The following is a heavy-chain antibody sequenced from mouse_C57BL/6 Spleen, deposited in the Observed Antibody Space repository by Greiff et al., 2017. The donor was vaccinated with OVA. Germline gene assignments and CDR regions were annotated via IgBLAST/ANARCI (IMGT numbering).Heavy chain of an antibody. Sequence: EVKLQESGPGLVKPSQSLSLTCSVTGYSITSGYYWNWIRQFPGNKLEWMGYISYDGSNNYNPSLKNRISITRDTSKNQFFLKLNSVTTEDTATYDCARRGDYFDYWGQGTTLTVSS. CDR2: ISYDGSN. CDR3: ARRGDYFDY. CDR1: GYSITSGYY. J-gene: IGHJ2*01. V-gene: IGHV3-6*01.